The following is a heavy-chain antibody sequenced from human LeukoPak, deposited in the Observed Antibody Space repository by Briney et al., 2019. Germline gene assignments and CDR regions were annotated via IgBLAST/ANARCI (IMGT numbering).Heavy chain of an antibody. CDR3: ARLRGDYEVRWFDP. J-gene: IGHJ5*02. V-gene: IGHV4-59*08. D-gene: IGHD4-17*01. Sequence: SETLSLTCTVSGGSISSYYWSWIRQPPGKGLEWIGYIYYSGSTNYNPSLKSRVTISVDTSKNQFSLKLSSVTAADTAVYYCARLRGDYEVRWFDPWGQGTLVTVSS. CDR2: IYYSGST. CDR1: GGSISSYY.